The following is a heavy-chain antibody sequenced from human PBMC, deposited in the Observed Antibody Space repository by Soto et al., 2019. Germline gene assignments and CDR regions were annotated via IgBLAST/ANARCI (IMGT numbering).Heavy chain of an antibody. J-gene: IGHJ6*02. CDR1: GGTFSSYA. V-gene: IGHV1-69*01. CDR2: TIPIFGTA. D-gene: IGHD3-16*01. Sequence: QVQLVQSGAEVKKPGSSVKVSCKASGGTFSSYAISWVRQAPGQGLEWMGGTIPIFGTANYAQKFQGRVTITADESTSTAYMELSSLRSEDTAVYYCAGGSGAFGGGDYYYYGMDVWGQGTTVTVSS. CDR3: AGGSGAFGGGDYYYYGMDV.